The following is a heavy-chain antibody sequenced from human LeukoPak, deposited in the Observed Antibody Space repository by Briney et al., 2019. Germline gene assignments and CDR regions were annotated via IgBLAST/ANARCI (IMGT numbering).Heavy chain of an antibody. CDR2: INTDGSSI. J-gene: IGHJ6*03. V-gene: IGHV3-74*01. CDR3: ARAGIWSAYYYYYYYYMDV. CDR1: GFTFSSYW. Sequence: GGSLRLSCAASGFTFSSYWMHWVRQAPGKGLVWVSRINTDGSSISYADSVKGRFTISRDNAKNTLYLQMNSLRAEDSAVYYCARAGIWSAYYYYYYYYMDVWGKGTTVTVSS. D-gene: IGHD3-3*01.